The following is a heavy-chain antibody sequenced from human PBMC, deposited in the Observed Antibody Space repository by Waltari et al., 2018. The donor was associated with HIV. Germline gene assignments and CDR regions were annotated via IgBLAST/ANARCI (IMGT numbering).Heavy chain of an antibody. Sequence: QLQLQESGPGLVKPSETLSLTCTVSGGSISSSSYYWGWIRQPPGKGLEWIGSIYYSGSTYYNPSLKSRVTISVDTSKNQFSLKLSSVTAADTAVYYCARDPTARPGGMDVWGQGTTVTVSS. J-gene: IGHJ6*02. CDR2: IYYSGST. CDR1: GGSISSSSYY. CDR3: ARDPTARPGGMDV. V-gene: IGHV4-39*07. D-gene: IGHD6-6*01.